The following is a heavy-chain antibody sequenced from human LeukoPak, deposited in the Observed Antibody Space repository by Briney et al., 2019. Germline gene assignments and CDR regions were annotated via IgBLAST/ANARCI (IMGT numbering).Heavy chain of an antibody. Sequence: PSETLSLTCSVSGGSISSFTTNYWGWIRQPPGKGLEWIGSIYYSGTTKYNPSLKSRVTISVDNSNNKFSLRLSSVTAADTALYYCARGTLYSGWSYYFDSWGQGTLVTVSS. CDR2: IYYSGTT. V-gene: IGHV4-39*07. D-gene: IGHD6-19*01. J-gene: IGHJ4*02. CDR3: ARGTLYSGWSYYFDS. CDR1: GGSISSFTTNY.